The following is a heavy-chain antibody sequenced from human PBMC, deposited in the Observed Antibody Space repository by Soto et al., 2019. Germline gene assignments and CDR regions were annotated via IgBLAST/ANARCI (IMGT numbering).Heavy chain of an antibody. CDR1: GGSTSSYY. J-gene: IGHJ4*02. Sequence: SETLSLTCTVSGGSTSSYYWSWIRQPPGKGLGWIGYIYYSGSTNYNPSLKSRVTISLDTSKNQFSLKLSSVTAADTAVYYCATNTHSSGSYVLDYWGQGTLVTVSS. CDR3: ATNTHSSGSYVLDY. D-gene: IGHD3-22*01. V-gene: IGHV4-59*01. CDR2: IYYSGST.